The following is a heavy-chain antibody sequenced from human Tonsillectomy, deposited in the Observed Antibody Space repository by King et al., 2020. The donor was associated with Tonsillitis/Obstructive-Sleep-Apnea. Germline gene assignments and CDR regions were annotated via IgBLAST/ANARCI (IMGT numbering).Heavy chain of an antibody. CDR1: GINFKNAW. J-gene: IGHJ4*02. D-gene: IGHD4-17*01. CDR3: ITDPGDYEDY. CDR2: IKREIDGETT. V-gene: IGHV3-15*01. Sequence: VQLVESGGGLVKPGGSLVLSCAASGINFKNAWMSGGRQGPGKGLEWVGRIKREIDGETTDYAAPLRGRFTISSDDSQSTLYLQINGLKTEDTAVYYCITDPGDYEDYWGQGTLVIVSS.